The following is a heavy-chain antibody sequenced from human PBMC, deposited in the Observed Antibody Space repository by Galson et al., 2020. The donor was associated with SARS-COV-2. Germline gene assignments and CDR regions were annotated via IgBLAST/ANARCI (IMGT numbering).Heavy chain of an antibody. CDR2: IKTKGDGGAT. CDR3: TFRMDV. V-gene: IGHV3-15*01. Sequence: GGSLRLSCAVSGFTFNNAWMTWVRQAPGKGLEWIGRIKTKGDGGATDYAAPVNGRFTVSRDDSKDILYLQMNSLRTEDTAVYYCTFRMDVWGQGTTVIVSS. J-gene: IGHJ6*02. CDR1: GFTFNNAW.